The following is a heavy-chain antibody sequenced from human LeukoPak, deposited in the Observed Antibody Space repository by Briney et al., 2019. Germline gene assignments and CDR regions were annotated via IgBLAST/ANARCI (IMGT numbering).Heavy chain of an antibody. CDR3: VRDRGDGYNQIDY. CDR2: ISKDGSNE. Sequence: GGSLRLSCAASGFAFSSYGLHWVRQAPGKGLECVAVISKDGSNEHYADPGKGRFTISRDNSKNTLYLQMNSLRTEDTAVYYCVRDRGDGYNQIDYWGQGTLVTVSS. V-gene: IGHV3-30*04. J-gene: IGHJ4*02. CDR1: GFAFSSYG. D-gene: IGHD5-24*01.